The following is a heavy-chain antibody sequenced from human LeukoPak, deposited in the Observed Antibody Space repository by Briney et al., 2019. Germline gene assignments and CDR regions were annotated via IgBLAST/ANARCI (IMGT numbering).Heavy chain of an antibody. J-gene: IGHJ6*04. Sequence: GGSLRLSCSASGFTLSSYWMHWVRQAPGKGLVWVSRINTDGSSTNYADSVKGRFTISRDNAKNSLYLQMNSLRAEDTAVYYCAELGITMIGGVWGKGTTVTISS. CDR1: GFTLSSYW. CDR3: AELGITMIGGV. CDR2: INTDGSST. D-gene: IGHD3-10*02. V-gene: IGHV3-74*01.